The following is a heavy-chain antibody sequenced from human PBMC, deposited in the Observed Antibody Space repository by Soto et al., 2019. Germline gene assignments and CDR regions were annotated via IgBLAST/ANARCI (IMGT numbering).Heavy chain of an antibody. Sequence: SETLSLTCAVSGGSISSGGYSWSWIRQPPGKGLEWIGYIYHSGSTYYNPSLKSRATISVDRSKNQFSLKLSSVTAADTAVYYCARVISSKWFDPWGQGTLVTVSS. CDR1: GGSISSGGYS. CDR3: ARVISSKWFDP. D-gene: IGHD2-21*01. J-gene: IGHJ5*02. CDR2: IYHSGST. V-gene: IGHV4-30-2*01.